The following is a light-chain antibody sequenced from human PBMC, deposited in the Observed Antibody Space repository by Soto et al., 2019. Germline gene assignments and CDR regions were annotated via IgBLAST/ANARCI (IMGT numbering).Light chain of an antibody. CDR1: QSVSSSY. J-gene: IGKJ1*01. Sequence: IVLTQSPGTLSLSPGERATLSCRASQSVSSSYLAWYQQKPGQAPRLLIYGASRRATGIPDRFSGSGSGTDFTLTVSRLEPEDCAVYYCQQYGSSPETFGQGTKVEIK. CDR2: GAS. CDR3: QQYGSSPET. V-gene: IGKV3-20*01.